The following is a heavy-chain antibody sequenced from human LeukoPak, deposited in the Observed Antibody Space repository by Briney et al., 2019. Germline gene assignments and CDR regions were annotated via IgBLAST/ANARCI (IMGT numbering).Heavy chain of an antibody. CDR2: ISGSSSHT. D-gene: IGHD4-17*01. V-gene: IGHV3-23*01. J-gene: IGHJ4*02. Sequence: GGSLRLSCAASGFTFSIYAMSWVRQAPGKGLEWVSGISGSSSHTLDSDSVRGRFIISRDNTRNTLYLHMNSPRAEDTALYYCAKEGDYSNAAPEWGFDSWGQGTLVTV. CDR3: AKEGDYSNAAPEWGFDS. CDR1: GFTFSIYA.